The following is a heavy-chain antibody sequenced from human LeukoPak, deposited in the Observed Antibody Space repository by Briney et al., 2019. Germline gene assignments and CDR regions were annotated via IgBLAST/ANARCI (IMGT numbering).Heavy chain of an antibody. J-gene: IGHJ5*02. V-gene: IGHV4-4*07. CDR2: IYTSGST. CDR1: GGSISSYY. CDR3: ARENVLMVTHNWFDP. Sequence: SETLSLTCTVSGGSISSYYWSWIRQPAGKGLEWIGRIYTSGSTNYNPSLKSRVTMSVDTSKNQFSLKLSSVTAADTAVYYCARENVLMVTHNWFDPWGQGTLVTVSS. D-gene: IGHD2-8*01.